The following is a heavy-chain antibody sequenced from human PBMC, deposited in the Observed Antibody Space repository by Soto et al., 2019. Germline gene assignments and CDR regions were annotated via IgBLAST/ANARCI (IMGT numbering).Heavy chain of an antibody. CDR2: IIPIFGTA. J-gene: IGHJ3*02. CDR1: GGTFSSYA. CDR3: AIEPTVTNDAFDI. Sequence: SVKVSCKASGGTFSSYAISWVRQAPGQGLEWMGGIIPIFGTANYAQKFQGRVTITAGESTSTAYMELSSLRSEDTAVYYCAIEPTVTNDAFDIWGQGTMVTVSS. V-gene: IGHV1-69*13. D-gene: IGHD4-17*01.